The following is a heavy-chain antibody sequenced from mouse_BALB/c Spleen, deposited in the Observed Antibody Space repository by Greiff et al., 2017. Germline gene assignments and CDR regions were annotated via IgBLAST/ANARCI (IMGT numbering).Heavy chain of an antibody. Sequence: QVQLQQPGAELVKPGASVKLSCKASGYTFTSYWMHWVKQRPGQGLEWIGEIDPSDSYTNYNQKFKGKATLTVDKSSSTAYMQLSSLTSEDSAVYYCARRVITTAPFDYWGQGTTLTVSS. D-gene: IGHD1-2*01. CDR3: ARRVITTAPFDY. V-gene: IGHV1-69*02. J-gene: IGHJ2*01. CDR2: IDPSDSYT. CDR1: GYTFTSYW.